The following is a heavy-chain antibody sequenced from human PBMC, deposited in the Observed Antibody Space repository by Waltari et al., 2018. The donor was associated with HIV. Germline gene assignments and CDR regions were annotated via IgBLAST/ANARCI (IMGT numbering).Heavy chain of an antibody. J-gene: IGHJ5*02. V-gene: IGHV4-39*01. Sequence: QLQLQESGPGLVKPSETLSLTCSVSGASVTSGDTFWGWVRQPPGKGLAWVATSSLSGNTYYTPSLNSRGCVSVETSKNQLSLKMRAVTASDTALYFCARHNLLGRIGPIDPWGQGILVTVSS. CDR1: GASVTSGDTF. D-gene: IGHD3-10*01. CDR3: ARHNLLGRIGPIDP. CDR2: SSLSGNT.